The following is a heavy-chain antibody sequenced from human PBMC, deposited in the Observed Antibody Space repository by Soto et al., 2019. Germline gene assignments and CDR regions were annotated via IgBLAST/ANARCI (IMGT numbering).Heavy chain of an antibody. V-gene: IGHV4-59*01. CDR3: ARGPNYDFWSGYFRG. CDR1: GGSISSYY. Sequence: SLTCSVSGGSISSYYWSWIRQPPGKGLEWIGYVYYTGTSNYSPSLKSRVTMSVDTSRNLFSLKLSSVTPADTAVYYCARGPNYDFWSGYFRGWGQGALVTVSS. J-gene: IGHJ4*02. CDR2: VYYTGTS. D-gene: IGHD3-3*01.